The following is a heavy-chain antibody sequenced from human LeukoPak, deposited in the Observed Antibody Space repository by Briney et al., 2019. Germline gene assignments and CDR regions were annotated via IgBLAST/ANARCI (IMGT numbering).Heavy chain of an antibody. CDR1: GFTFGDYA. CDR2: IRSKDYGGTT. Sequence: GGSLRLSCTASGFTFGDYAMGWVRQAPGKGLEGVGFIRSKDYGGTTEYAASVKGRFTISRDDSKSIAYLQMNSLKTEETAVYYCTRDRDGYNRGFDYWGQGTLVTVSS. CDR3: TRDRDGYNRGFDY. J-gene: IGHJ4*02. D-gene: IGHD5-24*01. V-gene: IGHV3-49*04.